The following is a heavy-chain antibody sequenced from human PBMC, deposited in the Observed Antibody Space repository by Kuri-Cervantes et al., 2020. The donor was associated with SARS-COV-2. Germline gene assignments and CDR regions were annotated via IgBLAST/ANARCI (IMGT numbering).Heavy chain of an antibody. D-gene: IGHD3-22*01. Sequence: GESLKISCAASGFTFSSYSMNWVRQAPGKGLEWVSYISSSSSTIYYADSVKGRFTISRDNAKNSLYLQMNSLRDEDTAVCYCARDGGSSGYDIDYWGQGTLVTGSS. CDR3: ARDGGSSGYDIDY. CDR1: GFTFSSYS. V-gene: IGHV3-48*02. J-gene: IGHJ4*02. CDR2: ISSSSSTI.